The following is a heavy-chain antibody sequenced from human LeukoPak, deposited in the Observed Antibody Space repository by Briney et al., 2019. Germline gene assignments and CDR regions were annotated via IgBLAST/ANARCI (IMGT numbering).Heavy chain of an antibody. J-gene: IGHJ4*02. CDR1: GFTFSSYA. CDR2: ISNDGSIT. CDR3: AREKFGTYVPDY. Sequence: PGGSLRLSCAASGFTFSSYAMHWARQAPGKGLEWVTLISNDGSITYYADSVKGRFTISRDNSKNTLYLQMNSLRAEDTAVYYCAREKFGTYVPDYWGQGILVTVSS. D-gene: IGHD1-26*01. V-gene: IGHV3-30-3*01.